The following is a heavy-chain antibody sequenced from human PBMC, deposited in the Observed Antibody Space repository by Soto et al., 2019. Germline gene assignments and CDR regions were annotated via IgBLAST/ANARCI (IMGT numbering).Heavy chain of an antibody. CDR1: GFTFSSRS. V-gene: IGHV3-23*01. Sequence: GSLRLSCAASGFTFSSRSMSWVRQAPGQGLEWVSSIRGSGTSTYYADSVKGRFTISRDNSNNTLYLQMNSLSAEDTALYFCAKLASDSGDYGGFDYWGQGTLVTVSS. J-gene: IGHJ4*02. D-gene: IGHD4-17*01. CDR2: IRGSGTST. CDR3: AKLASDSGDYGGFDY.